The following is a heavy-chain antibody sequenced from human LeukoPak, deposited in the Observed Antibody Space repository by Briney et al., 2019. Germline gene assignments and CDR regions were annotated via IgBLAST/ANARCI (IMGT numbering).Heavy chain of an antibody. CDR2: ISGSGGST. CDR1: GFTFSSYA. Sequence: GGSLRLSCAASGFTFSSYAMSWVRQAPGKGLEWVSAISGSGGSTYYADSVKGRFTISRDNSKNTLYLQLNSLRAEDTAVYYCAKDKGSSGSQKAWYYFDYWGQGTLVTVSS. J-gene: IGHJ4*02. V-gene: IGHV3-23*01. D-gene: IGHD1-26*01. CDR3: AKDKGSSGSQKAWYYFDY.